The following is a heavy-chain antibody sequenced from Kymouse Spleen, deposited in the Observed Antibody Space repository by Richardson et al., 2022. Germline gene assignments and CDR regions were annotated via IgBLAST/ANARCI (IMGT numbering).Heavy chain of an antibody. CDR2: IYYSGST. D-gene: IGHD4-11,IGHD4-11*01. V-gene: IGHV4-39*01. Sequence: QLQLQESGPGLVKPSETLSLTCTVSGGSISSSSYYWGWIRQPPGKGLEWIGSIYYSGSTYYNPSLKSRVTISVDTSKNQFSLKLSSVTAADTAVYYCARHDSNFYFDYWGQGTLVTVSS. CDR3: ARHDSNFYFDY. J-gene: IGHJ4*02. CDR1: GGSISSSSYY.